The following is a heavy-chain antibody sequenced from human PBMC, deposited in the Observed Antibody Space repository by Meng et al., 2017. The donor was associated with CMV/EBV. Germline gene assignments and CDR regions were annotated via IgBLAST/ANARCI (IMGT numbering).Heavy chain of an antibody. J-gene: IGHJ6*02. V-gene: IGHV3-7*01. CDR3: ARDCRVTIFGSYYYGMDV. Sequence: GESLKISCAASGFAFSRFWMTWVRQPPGKGLEFVANIKDNGGVKEYADSLKGRFTISRDNARNSVYLQMTNVRAEDTAVYFCARDCRVTIFGSYYYGMDVWGQGTTVTVSS. CDR2: IKDNGGVK. CDR1: GFAFSRFW. D-gene: IGHD3-3*01.